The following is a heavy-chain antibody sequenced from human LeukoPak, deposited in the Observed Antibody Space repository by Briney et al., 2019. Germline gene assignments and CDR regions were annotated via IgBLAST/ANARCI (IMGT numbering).Heavy chain of an antibody. CDR3: AKDRGYSSGWYSRDAFDI. Sequence: PGGSLRLSCAASGFTFSRYAMSWVRQAPGKGLEWVSTISGSGGSTYYADSVKGRFTISRDNSKNTLYLQMNSLRAEDTAVYYCAKDRGYSSGWYSRDAFDIWGQGTMVTVSS. CDR1: GFTFSRYA. J-gene: IGHJ3*02. V-gene: IGHV3-23*01. D-gene: IGHD6-19*01. CDR2: ISGSGGST.